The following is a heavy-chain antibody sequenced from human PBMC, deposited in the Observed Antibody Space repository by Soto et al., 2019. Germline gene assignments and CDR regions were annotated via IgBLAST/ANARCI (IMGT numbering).Heavy chain of an antibody. Sequence: QEQVVESGGGVVQPGRSLRLSCAASGFTFSTHAMHWVRQAPGRGLEWVAIISYDGTTKDYADSVKGRFTISRDNSKNAVYLQMNSLRSEDTALYYCARDCRTAGTTGWFDPWGQGTLVTVSS. CDR2: ISYDGTTK. CDR3: ARDCRTAGTTGWFDP. J-gene: IGHJ5*02. D-gene: IGHD6-13*01. CDR1: GFTFSTHA. V-gene: IGHV3-30-3*01.